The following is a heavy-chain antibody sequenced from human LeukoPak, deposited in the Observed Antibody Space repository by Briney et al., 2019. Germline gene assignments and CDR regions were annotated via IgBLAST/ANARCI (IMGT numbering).Heavy chain of an antibody. D-gene: IGHD4-17*01. V-gene: IGHV4-4*02. CDR3: ARYTVTSPHFDC. CDR1: GGSISSSNW. Sequence: PSGTLSLTCAVSGGSISSSNWWSWVRQPPGKGLEWIGEIYHSGSTNYNPSLKSRVTISVDTSKNQFSLKLSSVTAADTAVYYCARYTVTSPHFDCWGQGTLVTVSS. J-gene: IGHJ4*02. CDR2: IYHSGST.